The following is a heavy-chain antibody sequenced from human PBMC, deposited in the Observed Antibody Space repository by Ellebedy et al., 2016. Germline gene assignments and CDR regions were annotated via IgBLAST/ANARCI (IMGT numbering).Heavy chain of an antibody. V-gene: IGHV4-59*08. CDR2: IYYSGTT. CDR1: GASITNDY. D-gene: IGHD1-1*01. J-gene: IGHJ4*02. Sequence: SETLSLTCIVSGASITNDYWSWIRQSPGKGLEWIGYIYYSGTTNYSPSLKSRVTISVDTSKNQFSLKLSSVTAADTAVYYCATYTMGRLDYWGQGTLVTVSS. CDR3: ATYTMGRLDY.